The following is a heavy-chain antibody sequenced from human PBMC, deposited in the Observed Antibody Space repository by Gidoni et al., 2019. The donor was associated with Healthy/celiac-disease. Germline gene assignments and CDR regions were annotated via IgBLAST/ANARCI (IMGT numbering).Heavy chain of an antibody. J-gene: IGHJ5*02. CDR3: ARAHMEVPAAMRVDWFDP. CDR1: GGSLSSYY. Sequence: QVQLQESGPGLVKPSETLSLTCTVSGGSLSSYYWSWIRQPPGKGLHLIGYIYYSGSTNYNPSLKSRGNISVDTSKNQFSLKLSSVTAADTAVYYCARAHMEVPAAMRVDWFDPWGQGTLVTVSS. V-gene: IGHV4-59*01. D-gene: IGHD2-2*01. CDR2: IYYSGST.